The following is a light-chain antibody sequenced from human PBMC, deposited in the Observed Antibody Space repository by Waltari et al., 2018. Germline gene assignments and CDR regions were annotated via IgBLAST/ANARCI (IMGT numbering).Light chain of an antibody. CDR2: KIS. V-gene: IGKV2-30*01. Sequence: QSLLCTDEISYLNCCQQRREQAQRRVIYKISNGESGVPAICSGSGSGADFTLMISSVEADDVGLYFCMQATHWPVTVGQGTQLEIK. CDR1: QSLLCTDEISY. CDR3: MQATHWPVT. J-gene: IGKJ5*01.